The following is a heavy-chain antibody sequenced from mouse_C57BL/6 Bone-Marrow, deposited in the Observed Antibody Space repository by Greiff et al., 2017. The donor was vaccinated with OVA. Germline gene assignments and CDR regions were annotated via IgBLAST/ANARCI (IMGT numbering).Heavy chain of an antibody. Sequence: EVMLVESGGGLVKPGGSLKLSCAASGFTFSSYAMSWVRQTPEKRLEWVATISDGGSYTYYPDNVKGRFTISRDNAKNNLYLQMSHLKSEDTAMYYCARDQIYYGYDEEFLYFDYWGQGTTLTVSS. J-gene: IGHJ2*01. CDR2: ISDGGSYT. D-gene: IGHD2-2*01. CDR1: GFTFSSYA. V-gene: IGHV5-4*01. CDR3: ARDQIYYGYDEEFLYFDY.